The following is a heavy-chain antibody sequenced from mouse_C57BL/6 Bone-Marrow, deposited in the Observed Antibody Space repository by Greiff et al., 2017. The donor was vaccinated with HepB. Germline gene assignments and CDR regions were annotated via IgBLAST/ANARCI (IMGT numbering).Heavy chain of an antibody. J-gene: IGHJ2*01. CDR2: IYPGNSDT. Sequence: EVQLQQSGTVLARPGASVKMSCKTSGYTFTSYWMHWVKQRPGQGLEWIGAIYPGNSDTSYNQKFKGKAKLTAVTSASTAYMELSSLTNDDSAVYFCTRLDTTVVAPYYFDYWGQGTTLTVSS. D-gene: IGHD1-1*01. CDR3: TRLDTTVVAPYYFDY. CDR1: GYTFTSYW. V-gene: IGHV1-5*01.